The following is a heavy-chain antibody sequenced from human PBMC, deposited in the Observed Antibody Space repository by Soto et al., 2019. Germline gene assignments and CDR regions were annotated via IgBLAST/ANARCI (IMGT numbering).Heavy chain of an antibody. V-gene: IGHV1-8*01. D-gene: IGHD2-2*01. CDR3: ARGPMSCTSSSCPYFFDY. CDR2: MNPNSGNT. Sequence: ASVKVSCKASGYTFTNYDINWVRQATGQGLEWMGWMNPNSGNTGYAQKFQGRVTMTRNTSMSTASMELSSLRSEDTAVHYCARGPMSCTSSSCPYFFDYWAQGTLVTVSS. J-gene: IGHJ4*02. CDR1: GYTFTNYD.